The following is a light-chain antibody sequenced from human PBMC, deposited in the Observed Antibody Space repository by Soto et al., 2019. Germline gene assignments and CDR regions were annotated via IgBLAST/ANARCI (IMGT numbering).Light chain of an antibody. CDR1: SSDVGGYNY. CDR2: EVS. Sequence: SVLTQPASVAGSSGQSVTISCTGTSSDVGGYNYVSWYQQHPGKAPKLMIYEVSNRPLGVSNRFSGSKSGNTASLTISGLQAEDEADYYCTSYTSSSTLDVFGTGTKVTVL. V-gene: IGLV2-14*01. J-gene: IGLJ1*01. CDR3: TSYTSSSTLDV.